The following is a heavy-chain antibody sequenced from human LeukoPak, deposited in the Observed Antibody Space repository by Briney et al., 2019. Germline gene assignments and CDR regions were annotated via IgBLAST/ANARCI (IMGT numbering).Heavy chain of an antibody. D-gene: IGHD6-19*01. V-gene: IGHV3-21*01. CDR2: ISSSSSYI. J-gene: IGHJ4*02. CDR1: GFTFSSYS. Sequence: PGGSLRLSCAASGFTFSSYSMNWVRQAPGKGLEWVSSISSSSSYIYYADSVKGRFTISRDNSRNTLYLQMNSLRTEDTAIYYCAKVHSSGWCYFDYWGQGTLVTVSS. CDR3: AKVHSSGWCYFDY.